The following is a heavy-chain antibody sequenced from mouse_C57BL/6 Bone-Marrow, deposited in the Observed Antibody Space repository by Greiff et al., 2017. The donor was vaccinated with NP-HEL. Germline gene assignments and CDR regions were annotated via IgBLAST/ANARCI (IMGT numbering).Heavy chain of an antibody. D-gene: IGHD2-4*01. CDR3: VGGDYDAFAY. J-gene: IGHJ3*01. V-gene: IGHV10-3*01. CDR2: IRSKSSNYAT. Sequence: EVKVEESGGGLVQPKGSLKLSCAASGFTFTTYAMHWVRQAPGKGLEWVARIRSKSSNYATYYGDSVKDRFTISRDESKSMLNLQMSDQKTEDTAMYYCVGGDYDAFAYWGQGTLVTVSA. CDR1: GFTFTTYA.